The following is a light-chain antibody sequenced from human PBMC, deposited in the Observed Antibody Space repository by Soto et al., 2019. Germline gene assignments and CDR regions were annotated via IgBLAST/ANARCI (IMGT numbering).Light chain of an antibody. CDR1: DIDVGFYNY. Sequence: VLTQPASVSGSPGQSITMSCTFTDIDVGFYNYVSWYQQHPGEAPKLIIYEVAKRPSGVSSRFSGSKSGNTASLTISGLQAEDEADYHCSSYTSSSPLYVFGTGTKVTVL. V-gene: IGLV2-14*01. CDR2: EVA. CDR3: SSYTSSSPLYV. J-gene: IGLJ1*01.